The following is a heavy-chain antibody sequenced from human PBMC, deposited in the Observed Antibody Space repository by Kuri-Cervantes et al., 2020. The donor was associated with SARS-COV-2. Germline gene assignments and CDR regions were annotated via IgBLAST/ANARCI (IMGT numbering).Heavy chain of an antibody. J-gene: IGHJ4*02. CDR3: VRDGDHWNFDY. CDR2: IKQDGSEK. V-gene: IGHV3-7*01. Sequence: GESLKISCAAFGFTFSSYGMHWVRQAPGKGLEWVANIKQDGSEKYYVDSVKGRFTISRDNAKNMLFLQMNSLRAEDTAVYYCVRDGDHWNFDYWGQGTLVTVSS. CDR1: GFTFSSYG. D-gene: IGHD1-1*01.